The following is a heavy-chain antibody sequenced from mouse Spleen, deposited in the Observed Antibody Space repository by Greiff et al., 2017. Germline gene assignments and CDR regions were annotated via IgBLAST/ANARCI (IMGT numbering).Heavy chain of an antibody. CDR3: ARGGRYDYDGGFAY. V-gene: IGHV2-6*01. CDR2: IWGGGST. D-gene: IGHD2-4*01. CDR1: GFSLTSYG. Sequence: VKLVESGPGLVAPSQSLSITCTVSGFSLTSYGVDWVRQSPGKGLEWLGVIWGGGSTNYNSALKSRLSISKDNSKSQVFLKMNSLQTDDTAMYYCARGGRYDYDGGFAYWGQGTLVTVSA. J-gene: IGHJ3*01.